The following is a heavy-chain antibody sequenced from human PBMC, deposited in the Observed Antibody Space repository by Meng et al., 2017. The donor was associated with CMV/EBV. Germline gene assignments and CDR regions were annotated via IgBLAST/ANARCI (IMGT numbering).Heavy chain of an antibody. Sequence: GSLRLSCTVSGSSISRGYFWGWIRQPPGKGPEWIGSIHHSGSTYYKSSLKSRVTISVDTAKNQFSLKLSSVTAADTAVYYCARDLTLSAVPAAVGYWGQGTLVTVSS. CDR1: GSSISRGYF. V-gene: IGHV4-38-2*02. CDR2: IHHSGST. J-gene: IGHJ4*02. CDR3: ARDLTLSAVPAAVGY. D-gene: IGHD2-2*01.